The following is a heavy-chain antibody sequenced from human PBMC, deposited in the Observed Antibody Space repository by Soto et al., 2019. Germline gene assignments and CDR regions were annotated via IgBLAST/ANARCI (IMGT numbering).Heavy chain of an antibody. D-gene: IGHD6-13*01. Sequence: QITLKESGPTLVKPTQTLTLTCIFSGFSLSTSRVGVGWIRQPPGKSLEWLALIYWDDNQRYSPSLKSRLTITKDTYNNQVVLTMTNMDPVDTATYYCAHRRARTAAQDDAYDIWGQGTMVTVSS. CDR1: GFSLSTSRVG. J-gene: IGHJ3*02. CDR3: AHRRARTAAQDDAYDI. V-gene: IGHV2-5*02. CDR2: IYWDDNQ.